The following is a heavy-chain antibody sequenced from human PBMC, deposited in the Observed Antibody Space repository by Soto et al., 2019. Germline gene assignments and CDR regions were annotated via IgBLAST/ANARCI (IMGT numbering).Heavy chain of an antibody. J-gene: IGHJ4*02. Sequence: GGSLRLSCAASGFTFDDYAMHWVRQAPGKGLEWVSGISWNSGSIGYADSVKGRFTISRDNAKNSLYLQMNSLRAEDTALYYCAKALYSGYDEGGFDYWGQGTLVTVSS. CDR2: ISWNSGSI. CDR3: AKALYSGYDEGGFDY. V-gene: IGHV3-9*01. CDR1: GFTFDDYA. D-gene: IGHD5-12*01.